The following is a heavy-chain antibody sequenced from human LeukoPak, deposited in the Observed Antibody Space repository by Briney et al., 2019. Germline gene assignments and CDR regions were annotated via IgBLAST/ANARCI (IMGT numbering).Heavy chain of an antibody. CDR2: INHSGST. V-gene: IGHV4-34*01. CDR1: GGSFSGYF. J-gene: IGHJ3*02. Sequence: SETLSLTCAVNGGSFSGYFWNWIRQPPGKGLEWIGEINHSGSTNYTPSLKSRVIMSVDTSNNHVSLKLSSVTAADTAVYYCARGSFPLDIWGQGTMVAVSS. CDR3: ARGSFPLDI. D-gene: IGHD3-16*01.